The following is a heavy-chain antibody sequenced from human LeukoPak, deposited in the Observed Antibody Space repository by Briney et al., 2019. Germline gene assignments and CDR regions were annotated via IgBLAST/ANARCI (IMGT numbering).Heavy chain of an antibody. CDR2: IFYSRST. J-gene: IGHJ4*02. CDR1: GGSISGHY. Sequence: TSETLSLTCTVSGGSISGHYWSWIRQPPGKGLEWIGYIFYSRSTNYNPSLRSRPTISVDRSKNQFSLTLNSVTAADTAVYYCARHSDTAMIPIDYWGQGTLVTVSS. CDR3: ARHSDTAMIPIDY. V-gene: IGHV4-59*08. D-gene: IGHD5-18*01.